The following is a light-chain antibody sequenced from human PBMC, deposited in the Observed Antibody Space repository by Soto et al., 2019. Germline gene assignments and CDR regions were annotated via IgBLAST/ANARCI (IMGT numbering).Light chain of an antibody. Sequence: VLTQSPATLSLSPGERATLSCRASQSVNTYLAWYQQRPGQAPRLLIYDASNRAAGIPARFSGSGSGTDYTLTISSLEPEEFAVYYCQQRQNWPPLTFGGGSVVEIK. CDR3: QQRQNWPPLT. CDR2: DAS. J-gene: IGKJ4*01. CDR1: QSVNTY. V-gene: IGKV3-11*01.